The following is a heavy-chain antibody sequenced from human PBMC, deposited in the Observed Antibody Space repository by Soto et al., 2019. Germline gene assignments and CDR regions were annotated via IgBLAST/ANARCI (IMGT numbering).Heavy chain of an antibody. Sequence: SATLSLNCAVSGCSINSGWGCWVRHSPGKGLEKIAFIHHTGITKYNPTISSEVTISVDTSKNQCALMLNSVTAADTAEDYRARHGWRVPNRESYWIDVWGQGTLVTVSS. CDR1: GCSINSGW. J-gene: IGHJ5*01. V-gene: IGHV4-59*01. D-gene: IGHD6-19*01. CDR3: ARHGWRVPNRESYWIDV. CDR2: IHHTGIT.